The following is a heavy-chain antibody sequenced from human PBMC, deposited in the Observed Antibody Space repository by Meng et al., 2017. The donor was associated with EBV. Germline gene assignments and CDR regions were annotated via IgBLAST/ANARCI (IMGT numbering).Heavy chain of an antibody. D-gene: IGHD6-13*01. Sequence: QVQLVQSGAEVKKPGASVKVSGKASGYTFTSYYMHWVRQAPGQGLEWMGIINPSGGSTSYAQKFRGRVTMTRDTSTSTVYMELSSLRSEDTAVYYCARNGIAAWGWFDPWGQGTLVTVSS. CDR2: INPSGGST. J-gene: IGHJ5*02. CDR1: GYTFTSYY. V-gene: IGHV1-46*01. CDR3: ARNGIAAWGWFDP.